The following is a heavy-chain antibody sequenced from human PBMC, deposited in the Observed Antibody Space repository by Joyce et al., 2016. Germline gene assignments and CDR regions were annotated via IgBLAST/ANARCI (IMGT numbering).Heavy chain of an antibody. J-gene: IGHJ6*02. V-gene: IGHV1-3*01. CDR3: ARFPHTSSRCGGYHYGLDV. Sequence: QGHLVQSGAEVQRPGASVKVSCKGSGYSFGAYTIHWIRQAPGQRPEWMGRSNAGNDQTTYSQKFQGRFIISSDSSASIAYMELSSLRSEDTAVYYCARFPHTSSRCGGYHYGLDVWGPGTTLIVSS. D-gene: IGHD6-13*01. CDR1: GYSFGAYT. CDR2: SNAGNDQT.